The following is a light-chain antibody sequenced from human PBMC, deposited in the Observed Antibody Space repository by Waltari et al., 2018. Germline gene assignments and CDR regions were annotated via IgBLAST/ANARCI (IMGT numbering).Light chain of an antibody. J-gene: IGLJ3*02. Sequence: QSVLTQPPSVSGAPGQRVTISCPGSSSNIGAGYAVPWYQQLPGTAPKLLIYGNNNRPSGVPDRFSASKSGTSASLAITGLQAEDEADYYCQSYDSSLSGSVFGGGTKLTVL. CDR3: QSYDSSLSGSV. CDR1: SSNIGAGYA. V-gene: IGLV1-40*01. CDR2: GNN.